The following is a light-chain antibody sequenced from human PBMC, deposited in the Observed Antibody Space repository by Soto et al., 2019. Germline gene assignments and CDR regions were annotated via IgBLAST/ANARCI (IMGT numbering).Light chain of an antibody. CDR3: QQYGSSQIT. V-gene: IGKV3-20*01. CDR1: RSVSGSY. J-gene: IGKJ5*01. CDR2: SAS. Sequence: EIVLTQSPGTLSLSPGERVTLSCRASRSVSGSYLAWYQQKPGQAPRVLIYSASLRATGIPDRFSGSGSGTDFSLTISRLEPEDFAVDYCQQYGSSQITFGQGTRLEI.